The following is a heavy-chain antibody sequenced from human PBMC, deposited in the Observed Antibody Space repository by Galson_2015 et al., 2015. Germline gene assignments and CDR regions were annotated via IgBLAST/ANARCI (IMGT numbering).Heavy chain of an antibody. CDR2: IFPIFGTA. Sequence: SVKVSCKASGGTFSSYAISWVRQAPGQGLEWMGGIFPIFGTANYAQKFQGRVTITADESTSTAYMELSSLRSEDTAVYYCARGGYSYGWRPPDYWGQGTLVTASS. J-gene: IGHJ4*02. CDR1: GGTFSSYA. D-gene: IGHD5-18*01. CDR3: ARGGYSYGWRPPDY. V-gene: IGHV1-69*13.